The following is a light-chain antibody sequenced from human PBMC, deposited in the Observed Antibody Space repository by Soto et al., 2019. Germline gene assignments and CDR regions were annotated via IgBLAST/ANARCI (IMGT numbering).Light chain of an antibody. CDR3: QQYNNWAPLT. CDR1: QRVSNN. V-gene: IGKV3D-15*01. J-gene: IGKJ4*01. Sequence: EIVMTQSPATLSVSPGEGATLSCRASQRVSNNLAWYQQKPGQAPRLLIYGASTRATGIPARFSGSGSGTEFTLTISSLQSEDFAVYYCQQYNNWAPLTFGGGTKVEIK. CDR2: GAS.